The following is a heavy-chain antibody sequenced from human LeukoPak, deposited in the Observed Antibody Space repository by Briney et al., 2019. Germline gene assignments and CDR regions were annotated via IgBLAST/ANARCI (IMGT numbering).Heavy chain of an antibody. Sequence: SVKVSCKASGGTFSSYAISWVRQAPGQGLEWMGRIIPIFGTANYAQKFQGRVTITTDESTSTAYMELSSLRSEDTAVYYCARAGIAVAVPFDYWGQGTLVTVSS. D-gene: IGHD6-19*01. CDR3: ARAGIAVAVPFDY. V-gene: IGHV1-69*05. J-gene: IGHJ4*02. CDR2: IIPIFGTA. CDR1: GGTFSSYA.